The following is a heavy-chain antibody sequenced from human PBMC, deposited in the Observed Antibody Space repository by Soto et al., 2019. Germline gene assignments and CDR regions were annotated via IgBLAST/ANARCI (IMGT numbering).Heavy chain of an antibody. CDR3: ARAQYTGSYFDGCDI. Sequence: PGGSLRLSCAASGFSFSSYGMHWVRQAPGKGLDWVAVIWLDGSNKYYAYPVKGRFTISRDNSKNTLYLQMNSLRVEDTAVYYCARAQYTGSYFDGCDIWGQGTTVTVSS. V-gene: IGHV3-33*03. J-gene: IGHJ3*02. CDR2: IWLDGSNK. CDR1: GFSFSSYG. D-gene: IGHD1-26*01.